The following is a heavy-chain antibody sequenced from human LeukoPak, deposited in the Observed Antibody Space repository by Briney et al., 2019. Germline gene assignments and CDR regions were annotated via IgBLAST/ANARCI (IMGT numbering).Heavy chain of an antibody. Sequence: GGALRLSCTASGFTFSGSAVHWVRQAPGQGLEWVGRIRTKPNNYATAYAASVKGRFTISRDDSKNTAYLQMNSLKTEDTAVYSCTRDSGTYNWLDPWGQGTLVTVFS. CDR2: IRTKPNNYAT. CDR3: TRDSGTYNWLDP. J-gene: IGHJ5*02. V-gene: IGHV3-73*01. D-gene: IGHD1-26*01. CDR1: GFTFSGSA.